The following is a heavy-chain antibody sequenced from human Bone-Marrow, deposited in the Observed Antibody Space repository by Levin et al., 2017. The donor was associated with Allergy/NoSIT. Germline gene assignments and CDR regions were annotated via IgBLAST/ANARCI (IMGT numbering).Heavy chain of an antibody. CDR3: ARLARWCFDL. CDR2: LYDTGST. CDR1: GDPISDYY. Sequence: PGGSLRLSCTVSGDPISDYYWSWIRQPAGKGLEWIGRLYDTGSTTYNPSLKGRVTMSVDTSKNQFSLRLRSVTAADTAVYYCARLARWCFDLWGRGTLVTVSA. V-gene: IGHV4-4*07. J-gene: IGHJ2*01.